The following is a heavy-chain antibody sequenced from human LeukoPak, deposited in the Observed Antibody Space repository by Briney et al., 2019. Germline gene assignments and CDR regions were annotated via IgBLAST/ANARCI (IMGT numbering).Heavy chain of an antibody. V-gene: IGHV4-34*01. J-gene: IGHJ4*02. CDR3: ARGTAPDY. CDR1: GGSFSGYY. D-gene: IGHD6-25*01. Sequence: SETLSLTCAVYGGSFSGYYWSWIRPPPGKGLEWIGEINHSGSTNYNPSLKSRVTISVDTSKNQFSLKLSSVTAADTAVYYCARGTAPDYWGQGTLVTVSS. CDR2: INHSGST.